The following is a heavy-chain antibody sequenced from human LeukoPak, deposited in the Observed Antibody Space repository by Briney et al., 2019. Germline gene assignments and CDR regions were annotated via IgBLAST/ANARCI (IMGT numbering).Heavy chain of an antibody. CDR2: IYSGGST. V-gene: IGHV3-53*01. J-gene: IGHJ5*02. CDR3: ARDANRNWFDP. D-gene: IGHD1-14*01. Sequence: PGGSLRLSCAASGFTVSSNYMSWVRQAPGKGLEWVSVIYSGGSTYYADSVKGRFTIPRHNSKNTLYLQMNSLRAEDTAVYYCARDANRNWFDPWGQGTLVTVSS. CDR1: GFTVSSNY.